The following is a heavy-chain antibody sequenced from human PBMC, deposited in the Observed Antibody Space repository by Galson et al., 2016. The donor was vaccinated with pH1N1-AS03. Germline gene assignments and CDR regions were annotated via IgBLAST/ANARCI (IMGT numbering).Heavy chain of an antibody. CDR3: ARFQTVGGKFDF. V-gene: IGHV4-59*01. CDR1: GTSTGGDF. D-gene: IGHD1-26*01. Sequence: ETLSLTCSVSGTSTGGDFWSWIRQSPGRGLEWIGHSLHNGNSIYNPSLKSRVTISVDTSTNEASLKLSSVTAADTAFYYCARFQTVGGKFDFWGRGAQVTVSS. J-gene: IGHJ4*02. CDR2: SLHNGNS.